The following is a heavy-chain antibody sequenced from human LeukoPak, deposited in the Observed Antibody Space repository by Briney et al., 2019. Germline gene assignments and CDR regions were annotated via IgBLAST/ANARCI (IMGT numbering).Heavy chain of an antibody. J-gene: IGHJ4*02. V-gene: IGHV3-30-3*01. CDR2: ISYDGSNK. CDR3: AREIVVVDI. CDR1: GFTFSSYA. D-gene: IGHD1-26*01. Sequence: PGGSLRLSCAASGFTFSSYAMHWVRQAPGKGLEWVAIISYDGSNKYYADSVKGRFTISRDNSKNTLYVQMKSLRAEDTGVYFCAREIVVVDIWGQGTLVTVSS.